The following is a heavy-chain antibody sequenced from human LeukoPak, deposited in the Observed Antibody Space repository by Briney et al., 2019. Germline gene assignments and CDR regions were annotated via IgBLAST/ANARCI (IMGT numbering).Heavy chain of an antibody. V-gene: IGHV1-8*01. Sequence: ASVKVSCKASGYTFTGYDINWVRQATGQGLEWMGWMNPNSGNTGYAQKFQGRVTMTRNTSISTAYMELSSLRSEDTAVFYCARHPHMDYYMDVWGKGTTVTVSS. CDR3: ARHPHMDYYMDV. CDR1: GYTFTGYD. CDR2: MNPNSGNT. D-gene: IGHD2-21*01. J-gene: IGHJ6*03.